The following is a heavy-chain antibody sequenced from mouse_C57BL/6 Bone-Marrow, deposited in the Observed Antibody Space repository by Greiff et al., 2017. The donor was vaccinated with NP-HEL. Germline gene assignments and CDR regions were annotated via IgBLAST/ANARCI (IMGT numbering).Heavy chain of an antibody. CDR1: GFSLTSYG. J-gene: IGHJ4*01. V-gene: IGHV2-2*01. CDR2: IWSGGST. CDR3: ARPFPHYYAMDY. Sequence: QVQLQQSGPGLVQPSQSLSITCTVSGFSLTSYGVHWVRQSPGKGLEWLGVIWSGGSTDYYAAFISRLSISKDNSNSQVFFKMNSLQADDTAIYYCARPFPHYYAMDYWGQGTSVTVSS.